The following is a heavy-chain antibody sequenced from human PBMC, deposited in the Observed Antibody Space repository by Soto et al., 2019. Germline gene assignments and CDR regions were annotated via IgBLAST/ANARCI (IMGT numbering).Heavy chain of an antibody. CDR2: ISAYNGNT. CDR3: ARFRDGYKYPGDYYYGMDV. J-gene: IGHJ6*02. D-gene: IGHD5-12*01. Sequence: ASVKVSCKASGYTFTSYGISWVRQAPGQGLEWMGWISAYNGNTNYAQKLQGRVTMTTDTSTSTAYMELRSLRSDDTAVYYCARFRDGYKYPGDYYYGMDVWGQGTTVTVSS. CDR1: GYTFTSYG. V-gene: IGHV1-18*01.